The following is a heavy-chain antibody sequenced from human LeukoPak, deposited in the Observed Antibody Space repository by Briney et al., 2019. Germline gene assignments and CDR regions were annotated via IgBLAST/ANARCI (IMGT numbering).Heavy chain of an antibody. Sequence: PSETLSLTCAVYGGSFSDYYWSWIRQPPGKGLEYIGEINHSGITNYNPSLMSRVTISVDTSKNQFSLKLSSVTAADTAVYYCASQRDDSSGLHPLGWGQGTLVTVSS. D-gene: IGHD3-22*01. CDR3: ASQRDDSSGLHPLG. CDR2: INHSGIT. V-gene: IGHV4-34*01. CDR1: GGSFSDYY. J-gene: IGHJ4*02.